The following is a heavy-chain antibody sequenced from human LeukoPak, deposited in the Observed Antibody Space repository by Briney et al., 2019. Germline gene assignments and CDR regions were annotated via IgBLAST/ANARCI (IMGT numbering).Heavy chain of an antibody. CDR1: GGSFSGYY. V-gene: IGHV4-34*01. CDR3: ARARTGHIVVVIAILRTPRYFDY. Sequence: SETLSLTCAVYGGSFSGYYWSWIRQPPGKGLEWIGEINHSGSTNYNPSLKSRVTISVDTSKNQFSLKLSSVTAADTAVYYCARARTGHIVVVIAILRTPRYFDYWGQGTLVTVSS. J-gene: IGHJ4*02. D-gene: IGHD2-21*01. CDR2: INHSGST.